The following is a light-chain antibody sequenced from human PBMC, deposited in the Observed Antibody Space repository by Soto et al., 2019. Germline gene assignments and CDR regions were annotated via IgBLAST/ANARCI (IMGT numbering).Light chain of an antibody. J-gene: IGLJ2*01. CDR2: QDS. CDR1: TLGDKY. Sequence: SYELTQPPAVSVSPGQTASITCSGDTLGDKYACWYQQKPGQSPVLVIYQDSKRPSGIPARFSGSNSGNTATLTISGTQAMDEADYYCQAWDSSPVVFGGGTKLTVL. V-gene: IGLV3-1*01. CDR3: QAWDSSPVV.